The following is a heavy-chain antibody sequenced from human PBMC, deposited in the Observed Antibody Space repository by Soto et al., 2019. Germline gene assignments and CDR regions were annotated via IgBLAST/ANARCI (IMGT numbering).Heavy chain of an antibody. Sequence: GASVKVSCKASGYTFTSYCISWVRQAPGQGLEWMGWISAYNGNTNYAQKLQGRVTMTTDTSTSTAYMELRSLRSDDTAVYYCARYGDYVPDEPFDPWGQGTLVTAPQ. CDR2: ISAYNGNT. CDR3: ARYGDYVPDEPFDP. CDR1: GYTFTSYC. V-gene: IGHV1-18*01. J-gene: IGHJ5*02. D-gene: IGHD4-17*01.